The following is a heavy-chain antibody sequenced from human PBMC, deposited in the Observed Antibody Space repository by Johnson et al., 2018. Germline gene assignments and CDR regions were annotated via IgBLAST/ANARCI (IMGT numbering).Heavy chain of an antibody. Sequence: VQLGEAGGALVQPGGSLRLSCAASGFTLSSYWMSWVRQAPGKGLEWVANIKQDGSEKYFVDSVKGRFTISRDNAKDSLYLKMNSLRAEDSAVYYCARDNGYATPFDIWGQGTMVTVSP. D-gene: IGHD2-15*01. CDR2: IKQDGSEK. J-gene: IGHJ3*02. CDR3: ARDNGYATPFDI. CDR1: GFTLSSYW. V-gene: IGHV3-7*01.